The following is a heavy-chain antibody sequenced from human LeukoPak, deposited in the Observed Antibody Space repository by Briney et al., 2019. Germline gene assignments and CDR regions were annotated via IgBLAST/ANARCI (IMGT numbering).Heavy chain of an antibody. J-gene: IGHJ3*01. CDR3: ATTRWFGESPLA. D-gene: IGHD3-10*01. Sequence: ASVKVSCKASGYTFTGYYMHWVRQAPGQGLEWMGWINPNSGGTNYAQKFQGWVTMTRDTSISTAYMELSSLRFGDTAVYYCATTRWFGESPLAWGQGTMVTVSS. CDR2: INPNSGGT. V-gene: IGHV1-2*04. CDR1: GYTFTGYY.